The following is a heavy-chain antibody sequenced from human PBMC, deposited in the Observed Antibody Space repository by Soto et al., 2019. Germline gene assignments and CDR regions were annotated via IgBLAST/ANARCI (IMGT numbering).Heavy chain of an antibody. CDR1: GYSFTTDG. V-gene: IGHV1-18*01. CDR3: AREGPAPYYYYGMDV. Sequence: QVQLVQSGGEVKKPGASVKVSCKTSGYSFTTDGISWVRQAPGQGLEWMGWISAYNGNTNYAQKLQDRVTMTTDPSTSTAYIELRSLRSDDTAVYYCAREGPAPYYYYGMDVWGQGSTVTVSS. CDR2: ISAYNGNT. J-gene: IGHJ6*02.